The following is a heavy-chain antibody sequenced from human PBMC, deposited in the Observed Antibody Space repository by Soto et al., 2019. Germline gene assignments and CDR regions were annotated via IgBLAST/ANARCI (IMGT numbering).Heavy chain of an antibody. CDR2: ISYDGSNK. CDR1: GFTFSSYA. CDR3: AREPYTAMVNSYGMDV. J-gene: IGHJ6*02. Sequence: QVQLVESGGGVVQPGRSLRLSCAASGFTFSSYAMHWVRQAPGKGLEWVAVISYDGSNKYYADSVKGRFTISRDNSKNTLYLQMNSLRAEDTAVYYCAREPYTAMVNSYGMDVWGQGTTVTVSS. D-gene: IGHD5-18*01. V-gene: IGHV3-30-3*01.